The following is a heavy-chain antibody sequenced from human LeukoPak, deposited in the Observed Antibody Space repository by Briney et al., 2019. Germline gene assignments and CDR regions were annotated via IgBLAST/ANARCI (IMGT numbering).Heavy chain of an antibody. Sequence: GGSLRLSCAASGFTLSTYSMNWVRQAPGKGLEWGSSLSSRGSYIYYAESVKGRFTISRDNAKNSLYLQMNSLRAEDTAVYYCARDRGGSGWYDYWGQGTLVTVSS. CDR2: LSSRGSYI. J-gene: IGHJ4*02. CDR1: GFTLSTYS. V-gene: IGHV3-21*01. D-gene: IGHD6-19*01. CDR3: ARDRGGSGWYDY.